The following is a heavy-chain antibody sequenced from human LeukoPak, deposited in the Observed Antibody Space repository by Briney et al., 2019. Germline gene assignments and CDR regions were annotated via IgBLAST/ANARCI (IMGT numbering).Heavy chain of an antibody. D-gene: IGHD3-22*01. Sequence: PGGSLRLSCAASGFTVSSNYMSWVRQAPGKGLEWVSVIYSGGSTYYADFVKGRFTISRDNSKNTLYLQMNSLRAEDTAVYYCASTFYKYYYDSSGYLGRAFDIWGQGTMVTVSS. CDR3: ASTFYKYYYDSSGYLGRAFDI. CDR2: IYSGGST. CDR1: GFTVSSNY. V-gene: IGHV3-53*01. J-gene: IGHJ3*02.